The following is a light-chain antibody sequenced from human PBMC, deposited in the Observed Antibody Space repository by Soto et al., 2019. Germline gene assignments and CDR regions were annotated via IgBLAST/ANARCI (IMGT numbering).Light chain of an antibody. CDR1: SSDVGGYNY. V-gene: IGLV2-8*01. J-gene: IGLJ2*01. CDR3: SSYGGDNNVV. Sequence: QSVLTQPPSASGSPGQSVTISCTGTSSDVGGYNYVSWYQQHPGAAPKLMIYEVVKRPSGVPDRFSGSKSGNTASLTVSGLQAEDESDYYGSSYGGDNNVVFGGGTKVTVL. CDR2: EVV.